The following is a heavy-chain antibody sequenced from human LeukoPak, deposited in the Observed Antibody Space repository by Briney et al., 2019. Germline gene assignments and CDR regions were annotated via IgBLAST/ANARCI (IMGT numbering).Heavy chain of an antibody. CDR1: GGSISSSSYY. CDR3: ARLARVRLGDY. D-gene: IGHD2-2*01. CDR2: IYYSGST. Sequence: PSETLSLTCTVSGGSISSSSYYWGWIRQPPGKGLEWIGSIYYSGSTYYNPSLKSRVTISVDTSKNQFSLKLSSVTAAGTAVYYCARLARVRLGDYWGQGTLVTVPS. V-gene: IGHV4-39*01. J-gene: IGHJ4*02.